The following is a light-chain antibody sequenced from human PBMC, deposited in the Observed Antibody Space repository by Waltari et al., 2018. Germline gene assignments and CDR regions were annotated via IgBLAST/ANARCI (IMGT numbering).Light chain of an antibody. Sequence: QLVLTQSPSASASLGASVKLTCTLSSGPITNVLPWHPQQPGKGPRFLMKVNSDGSHRKGDDIPDRFAGSGSGPERYLTISSLQSEDEADYYCETGGHGTWVFGGGTKLTVL. V-gene: IGLV4-69*01. J-gene: IGLJ3*02. CDR3: ETGGHGTWV. CDR1: SGPITNV. CDR2: VNSDGSH.